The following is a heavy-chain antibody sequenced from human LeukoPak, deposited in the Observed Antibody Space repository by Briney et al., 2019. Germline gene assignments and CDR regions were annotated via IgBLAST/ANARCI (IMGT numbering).Heavy chain of an antibody. CDR2: INPNSGGT. CDR1: GYTFTGYY. D-gene: IGHD7-27*01. J-gene: IGHJ4*02. Sequence: ASVKVTCKASGYTFTGYYMHWVRQAPGQGLEWMGWINPNSGGTNYAQKFQGRVTMTRDTSISTAYMELSRLRSDDTAVYYCARVLGTGGFLGYWGQGTLVTVSS. V-gene: IGHV1-2*02. CDR3: ARVLGTGGFLGY.